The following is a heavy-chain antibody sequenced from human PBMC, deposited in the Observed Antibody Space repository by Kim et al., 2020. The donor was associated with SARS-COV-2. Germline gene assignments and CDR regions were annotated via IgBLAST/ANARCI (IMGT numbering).Heavy chain of an antibody. V-gene: IGHV3-74*01. CDR3: AHFGFVWLLSR. CDR2: ISSDGSFT. Sequence: GGSLRLSCEGSGYIFSHYWMHWVRQAPGKGLEWVSRISSDGSFTGYAESVKGRFAISRDNAKNTLYLNMNSLRAEDTAVYYCAHFGFVWLLSRWGPGTLVTVSS. J-gene: IGHJ4*02. CDR1: GYIFSHYW. D-gene: IGHD3-9*01.